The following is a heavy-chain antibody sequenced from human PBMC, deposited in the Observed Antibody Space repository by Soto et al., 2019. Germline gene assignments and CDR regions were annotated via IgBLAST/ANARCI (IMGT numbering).Heavy chain of an antibody. V-gene: IGHV4-4*02. J-gene: IGHJ3*02. Sequence: SETLSLTCAVSGGSISSSNWWSWVRQPPGKGLEWVGEIYHSGSTNYNPSLKSRVTISVDKSKNQFSLKLSSVTAADTAVYYCASKIQGDAFDIWGQGTMVTVSS. CDR2: IYHSGST. CDR3: ASKIQGDAFDI. D-gene: IGHD5-18*01. CDR1: GGSISSSNW.